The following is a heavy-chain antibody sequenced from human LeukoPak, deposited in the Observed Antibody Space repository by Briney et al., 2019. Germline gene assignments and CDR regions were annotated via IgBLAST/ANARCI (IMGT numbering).Heavy chain of an antibody. CDR2: ISSGSSYI. Sequence: GGSLRLSCAASGFTFSSYTMNWVRQAPGKGLERVSIISSGSSYIHYADSVKGRFTISRDNAKNSLYLQMNSLRAEDTAVYYCAKDAISMVRGVITHNCGQGTLVTVSS. J-gene: IGHJ4*02. D-gene: IGHD3-10*01. CDR1: GFTFSSYT. V-gene: IGHV3-21*01. CDR3: AKDAISMVRGVITHN.